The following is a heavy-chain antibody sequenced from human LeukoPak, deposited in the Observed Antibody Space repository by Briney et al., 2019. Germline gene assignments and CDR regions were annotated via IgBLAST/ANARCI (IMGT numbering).Heavy chain of an antibody. V-gene: IGHV3-48*01. Sequence: GRSLRLSCAASGFTFSIYAMSWVRQAPGKGLEWVSYISSSSDAIYYADSMKGRFTISRDNAKNSLYLQMSSLRAEDTAVYYCARYDYNGKGGAFDIWGQGTMVTVSS. D-gene: IGHD4-23*01. CDR1: GFTFSIYA. CDR3: ARYDYNGKGGAFDI. J-gene: IGHJ3*02. CDR2: ISSSSDAI.